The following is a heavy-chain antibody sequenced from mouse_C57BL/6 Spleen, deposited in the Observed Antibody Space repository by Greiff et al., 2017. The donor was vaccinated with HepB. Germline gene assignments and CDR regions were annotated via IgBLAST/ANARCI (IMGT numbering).Heavy chain of an antibody. D-gene: IGHD1-1*01. Sequence: EVQLQQSGAELVRPGASVKLSCTASGFNIKDDYMHWVKQRPEQGLEWIGWIDPENGDTEYASKFQGKATITADTSSNTAYLQLSSLTSEDTAVYYCTTRTTVVARYFDVWGTGTTVTVSS. CDR1: GFNIKDDY. CDR2: IDPENGDT. V-gene: IGHV14-4*01. CDR3: TTRTTVVARYFDV. J-gene: IGHJ1*03.